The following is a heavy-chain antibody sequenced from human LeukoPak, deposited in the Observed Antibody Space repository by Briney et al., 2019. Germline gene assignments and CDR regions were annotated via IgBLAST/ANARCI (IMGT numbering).Heavy chain of an antibody. CDR2: ISSSSSYI. Sequence: GGSLRLSCAASGFTFSSYSMNWVRQAPGKGLEWVSSISSSSSYIYYADSVKGRFTISRDNAKNSLYLQMNSLRAEDTAAYYCAREYLWFGESHQSRNAFDIWGQGTMVTVSS. D-gene: IGHD3-10*01. CDR3: AREYLWFGESHQSRNAFDI. V-gene: IGHV3-21*04. J-gene: IGHJ3*02. CDR1: GFTFSSYS.